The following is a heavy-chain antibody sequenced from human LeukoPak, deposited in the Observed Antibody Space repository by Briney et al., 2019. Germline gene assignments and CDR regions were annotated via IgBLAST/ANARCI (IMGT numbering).Heavy chain of an antibody. CDR3: ARDRRGDYGDHYYYYYMDV. Sequence: PGGSLRLSCAASGFTVSSNYMSWVRQAPGKGLEWVSVIYSGGSTYYADSVKGRFTISRDNSKNTLYLQMNSLRAEDTAVYYCARDRRGDYGDHYYYYYMDVWGKGTTVTISS. CDR2: IYSGGST. J-gene: IGHJ6*03. D-gene: IGHD4-17*01. V-gene: IGHV3-53*01. CDR1: GFTVSSNY.